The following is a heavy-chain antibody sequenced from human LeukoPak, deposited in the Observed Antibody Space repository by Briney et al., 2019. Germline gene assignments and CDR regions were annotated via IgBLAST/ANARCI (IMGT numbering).Heavy chain of an antibody. D-gene: IGHD1-26*01. CDR3: ARDQRNSGSYRFEY. CDR1: GYTFSGYG. V-gene: IGHV1-18*01. J-gene: IGHJ4*02. CDR2: ITGNNGNT. Sequence: ASVKVSCKTSGYTFSGYGISWVRQAPGQGLGWMGWITGNNGNTNYAPSLQGRVTMTTDTSTNTAYMELTSLKSDDTAVYYCARDQRNSGSYRFEYWGQGTPVTVSS.